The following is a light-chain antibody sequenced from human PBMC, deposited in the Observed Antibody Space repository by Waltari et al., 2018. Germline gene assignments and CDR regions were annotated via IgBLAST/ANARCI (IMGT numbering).Light chain of an antibody. V-gene: IGKV2-30*01. CDR1: QSLVYSEGNTY. CDR3: MQGTHWPPIT. Sequence: DVVMTQSPLSLPVTLGQPASIPCRSSQSLVYSEGNTYLDVFQQRPGQSPRRLIYEVSNRDYGVPERFSGGGSGTAVTLKISRVEAEDVGVYYCMQGTHWPPITFGQGTRLEIK. CDR2: EVS. J-gene: IGKJ5*01.